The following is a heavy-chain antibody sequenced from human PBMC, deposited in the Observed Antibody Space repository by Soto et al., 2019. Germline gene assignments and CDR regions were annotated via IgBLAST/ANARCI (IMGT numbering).Heavy chain of an antibody. CDR1: GFTFSSYD. J-gene: IGHJ6*02. D-gene: IGHD3-3*01. Sequence: ELQLVEAGGGLVQPGGSLKLSCAASGFTFSSYDMDWVRQAPGKGLEWLSRISGSSNTMYYADSVKGRFSISRDNAKNGLYLQMNSLRDEDAAVYYCATINYEFIVYYAMGLWGQGTTVTVSS. CDR2: ISGSSNTM. V-gene: IGHV3-48*02. CDR3: ATINYEFIVYYAMGL.